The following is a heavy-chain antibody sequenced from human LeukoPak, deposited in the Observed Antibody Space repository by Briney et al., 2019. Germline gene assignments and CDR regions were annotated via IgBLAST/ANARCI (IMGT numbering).Heavy chain of an antibody. CDR3: ASVVVPAAYPPSLGDYYMDV. D-gene: IGHD2-2*01. J-gene: IGHJ6*03. CDR1: GFTFSSYA. Sequence: GGSLRLSCAASGFTFSSYAMSWVRQAPGKGLEWVSAISGSGGSTYYADSVKGRFTISRDNSKNTLYLQMNSLRAEDTAVYYCASVVVPAAYPPSLGDYYMDVWGKGTTVTVSS. V-gene: IGHV3-23*01. CDR2: ISGSGGST.